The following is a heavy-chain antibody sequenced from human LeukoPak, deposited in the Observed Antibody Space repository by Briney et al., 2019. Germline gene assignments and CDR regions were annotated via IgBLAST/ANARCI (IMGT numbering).Heavy chain of an antibody. CDR1: GGSFSGYY. Sequence: SETLSLTCAAYGGSFSGYYWSWIRQPPGKGLEWIGEINHSGSTNYNPSLKSRVTISVDTSKNQFSLKLSSVTAADTAVYYCARARGPNCSSTSCYSLDPWGQGTLVTVSS. V-gene: IGHV4-34*01. CDR3: ARARGPNCSSTSCYSLDP. J-gene: IGHJ5*02. D-gene: IGHD2-2*01. CDR2: INHSGST.